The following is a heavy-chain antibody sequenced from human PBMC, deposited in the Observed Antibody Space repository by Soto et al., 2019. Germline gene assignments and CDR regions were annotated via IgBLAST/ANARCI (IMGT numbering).Heavy chain of an antibody. V-gene: IGHV1-69*13. J-gene: IGHJ6*02. CDR2: IIPIFGTA. Sequence: GASVKVSCKASGGTFSSYAISWVRQAPGQGLEWMGGIIPIFGTANYAQKFQGRVTITADESTSTAYMELSSLRSEDTAVYYCARDQVDTAMDLYYGMAVWGQGTTVTVSS. CDR3: ARDQVDTAMDLYYGMAV. D-gene: IGHD5-18*01. CDR1: GGTFSSYA.